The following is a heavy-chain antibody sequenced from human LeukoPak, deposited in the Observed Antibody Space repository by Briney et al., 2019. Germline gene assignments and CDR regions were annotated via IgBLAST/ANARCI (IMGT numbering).Heavy chain of an antibody. Sequence: ASVKVSCTASGGTFSSYAISWVRQAPGQGLEWMGRIIPILGIANYAQKFQGRVTITADKSTSTAYMELSSLRSEDTAVYYCARGLVATLGRYYFDYWGQGTLVTVSS. CDR3: ARGLVATLGRYYFDY. J-gene: IGHJ4*02. V-gene: IGHV1-69*04. CDR2: IIPILGIA. D-gene: IGHD5-12*01. CDR1: GGTFSSYA.